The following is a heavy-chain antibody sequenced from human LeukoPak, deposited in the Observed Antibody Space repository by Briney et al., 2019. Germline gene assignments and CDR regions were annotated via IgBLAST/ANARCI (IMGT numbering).Heavy chain of an antibody. D-gene: IGHD4-17*01. CDR2: ISYSGST. CDR1: GGSISSSTYY. Sequence: SETLSLTCTVSGGSISSSTYYWGWICQPPGKGLEWIGTISYSGSTYYNASVKSRVTISVDTSKNQFSLKLTSVTAADTAIYFCARLTAVTAGLAYFDDWGQGTLVTVSS. J-gene: IGHJ4*02. V-gene: IGHV4-39*01. CDR3: ARLTAVTAGLAYFDD.